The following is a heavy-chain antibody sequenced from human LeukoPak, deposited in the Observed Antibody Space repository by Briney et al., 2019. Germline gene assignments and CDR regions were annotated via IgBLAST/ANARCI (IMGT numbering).Heavy chain of an antibody. CDR3: ARGVGNYYYYYMDV. Sequence: PSETLSLTCTVSGGSISSSSNYWSWIRQPPGKGLEWIGYIYYSGSTNYNPSLKSRVTISVDTSKNQFSLKLSSVTAADTAVYYCARGVGNYYYYYMDVWGKGTTVTVSS. V-gene: IGHV4-61*01. CDR1: GGSISSSSNY. J-gene: IGHJ6*03. D-gene: IGHD2-15*01. CDR2: IYYSGST.